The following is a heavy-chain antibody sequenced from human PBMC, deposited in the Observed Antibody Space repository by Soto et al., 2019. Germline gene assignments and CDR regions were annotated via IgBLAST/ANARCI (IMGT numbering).Heavy chain of an antibody. CDR1: GYTFTSYA. CDR3: ALGYCSGGSCYDPWAFDI. CDR2: INAGNGNT. J-gene: IGHJ3*02. Sequence: QVQLVQSGAEVKKPGASVKVSCKASGYTFTSYAMHWVRQAPGQRLEWMGWINAGNGNTKYSQKFQGRVTITRDTSASTAYMELSSLRSEDTAVYYCALGYCSGGSCYDPWAFDIWGQGTMVTVSS. V-gene: IGHV1-3*01. D-gene: IGHD2-15*01.